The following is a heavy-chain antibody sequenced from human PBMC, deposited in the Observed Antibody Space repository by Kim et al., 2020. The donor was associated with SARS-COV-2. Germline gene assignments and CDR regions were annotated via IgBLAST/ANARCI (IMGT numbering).Heavy chain of an antibody. CDR2: IIPIFGTA. CDR3: ARDPEYSSSYGLAVLPDY. V-gene: IGHV1-69*13. CDR1: GGTFSSYA. D-gene: IGHD6-6*01. J-gene: IGHJ4*02. Sequence: SVKVSCKASGGTFSSYAISWVRQAPGQGLEWMGGIIPIFGTANYAQKFQGRVTITADESTSTAYMELSSLRSEDTAVYYCARDPEYSSSYGLAVLPDYWGQGTLVTVSS.